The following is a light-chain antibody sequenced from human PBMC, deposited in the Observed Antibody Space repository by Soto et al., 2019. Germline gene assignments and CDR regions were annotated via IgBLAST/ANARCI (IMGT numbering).Light chain of an antibody. CDR3: QQYGSASWP. V-gene: IGKV3-20*01. CDR1: QSVGSNY. CDR2: GAS. J-gene: IGKJ1*01. Sequence: DIVLSQSHATLSLSPGERATLSCRASQSVGSNYLAWYQQKPGQAPRILIFGASGRATGIPARFSGSGSGTDFTLTISRLEPEDFAVYYCQQYGSASWPFGQGTKVDIK.